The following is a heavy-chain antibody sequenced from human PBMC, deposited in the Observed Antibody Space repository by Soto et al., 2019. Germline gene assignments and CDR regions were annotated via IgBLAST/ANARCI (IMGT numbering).Heavy chain of an antibody. J-gene: IGHJ4*02. D-gene: IGHD3-22*01. CDR3: ARAQYDSSCLDY. CDR2: IYSGGST. V-gene: IGHV3-53*01. CDR1: GFTVSSNY. Sequence: GGSLRLSCAASGFTVSSNYMSWVRQAPGKGLEWVSVIYSGGSTYCADSVKGRFTISRDNSKNTLYLQMNSLRAEDTAVYYYARAQYDSSCLDYWGQGTLVTVSS.